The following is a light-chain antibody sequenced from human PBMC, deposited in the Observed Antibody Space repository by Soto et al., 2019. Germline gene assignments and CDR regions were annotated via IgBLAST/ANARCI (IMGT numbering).Light chain of an antibody. J-gene: IGKJ4*01. CDR1: QDISNS. CDR3: QQYDNVPLT. CDR2: DAS. Sequence: DIQMTQSPYSLSASVVDRVTITCQAGQDISNSLNWYQHKPGKAPKLLIYDASSLETGVPSRFGGSGSGTDFTFTISSLQPEDIATYYCQQYDNVPLTVGGGTKVDIK. V-gene: IGKV1-33*01.